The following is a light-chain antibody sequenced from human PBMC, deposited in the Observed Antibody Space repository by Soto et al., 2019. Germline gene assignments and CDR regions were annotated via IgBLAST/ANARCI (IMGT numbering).Light chain of an antibody. CDR2: DAS. J-gene: IGKJ5*01. V-gene: IGKV3-11*01. Sequence: EIVLTQSPATLSLSPGERATHSCRASQGVINYLAWYQHKPGQAPRLLIYDASNRATGIPARFSGSGSGTDFTLTISSLEPEDFAVYYCQQRKNWPITFGQGTRLEIK. CDR1: QGVINY. CDR3: QQRKNWPIT.